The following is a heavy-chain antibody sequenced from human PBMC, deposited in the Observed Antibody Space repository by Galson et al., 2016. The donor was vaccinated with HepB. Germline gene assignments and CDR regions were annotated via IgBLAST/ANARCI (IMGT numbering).Heavy chain of an antibody. D-gene: IGHD4-23*01. CDR3: ARDRGRVSLGRGGKGWFGP. CDR2: INTNTGIP. CDR1: GHTFDIYA. V-gene: IGHV7-4-1*02. J-gene: IGHJ5*02. Sequence: SVKVSCKASGHTFDIYAMHWVRRAPGQGLEWMGRINTNTGIPTYAQAFTGRFVFSLDTSVSTAYLQINRLKPDDTAVYYCARDRGRVSLGRGGKGWFGPWGQGTLVSVSS.